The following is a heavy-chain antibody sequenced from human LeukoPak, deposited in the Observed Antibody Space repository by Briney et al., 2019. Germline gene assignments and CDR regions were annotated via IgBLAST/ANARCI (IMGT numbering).Heavy chain of an antibody. V-gene: IGHV3-74*01. D-gene: IGHD6-6*01. CDR2: ITNDGSST. CDR3: ARGAHSSSSFEDY. Sequence: GGSLRLSCAASGLTFSSHWMHWVRQAPGKGLVWVSRITNDGSSTTYADSVKGRFTISRDNAKNMLYLQMNSLRVEDTAIYYCARGAHSSSSFEDYWGQGTLVTVAS. CDR1: GLTFSSHW. J-gene: IGHJ4*02.